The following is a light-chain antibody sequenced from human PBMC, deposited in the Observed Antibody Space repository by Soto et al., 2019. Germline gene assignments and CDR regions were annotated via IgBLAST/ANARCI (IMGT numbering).Light chain of an antibody. J-gene: IGLJ1*01. CDR3: QSYDSTLSDRYV. CDR2: GNI. V-gene: IGLV1-40*01. Sequence: QSVLTQPPSVSGAPGQRVTISCTGSSSNIGAGYDVHWYQQRPGTGPKLLIFGNINRPSGVPDRFSGSKSGTPASLAITGLQAEDEGDYYCQSYDSTLSDRYVFGTGTKVTV. CDR1: SSNIGAGYD.